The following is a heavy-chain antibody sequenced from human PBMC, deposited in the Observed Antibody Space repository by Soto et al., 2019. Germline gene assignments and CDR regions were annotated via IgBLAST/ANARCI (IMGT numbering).Heavy chain of an antibody. CDR2: IYYSGST. CDR3: ARGVIAVAGTGYYYYGMDV. CDR1: GGSVSRGSYY. V-gene: IGHV4-61*01. J-gene: IGHJ6*02. D-gene: IGHD6-19*01. Sequence: PSETLSLTCTVSGGSVSRGSYYWSWIRQPPGKGLEWIGYIYYSGSTNYNPSLKSRVTISVDTSKNQFSLKLSSVTAADTAVYYCARGVIAVAGTGYYYYGMDVWGQGTTVTVSS.